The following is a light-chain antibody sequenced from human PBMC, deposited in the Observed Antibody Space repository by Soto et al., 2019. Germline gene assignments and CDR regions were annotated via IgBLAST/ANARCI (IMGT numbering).Light chain of an antibody. J-gene: IGLJ1*01. CDR1: SSDVGTYNL. CDR2: EGI. CDR3: CSYAGSGTDNYV. V-gene: IGLV2-23*01. Sequence: QSVLTQPASVSRSPGQSIPISCTGTSSDVGTYNLVSWYQHYPGKAPKLMIYEGIKRPSGVSNRFSGSKSGNTAFLTISGLQAEDEADYYCCSYAGSGTDNYVFGSGTKVTVL.